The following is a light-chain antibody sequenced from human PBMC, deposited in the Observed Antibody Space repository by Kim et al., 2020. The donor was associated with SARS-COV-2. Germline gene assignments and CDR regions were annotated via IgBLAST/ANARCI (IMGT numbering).Light chain of an antibody. Sequence: ASTGDRVTITCRAGQDIGRYLAWYQQKPGEAPKVLIHTASTLQSGAPSRFSGSGSGTDFALTISSLQPEDSATYFCQQLNTYPYTFGQGTKLEI. J-gene: IGKJ2*01. CDR1: QDIGRY. CDR2: TAS. V-gene: IGKV1-9*01. CDR3: QQLNTYPYT.